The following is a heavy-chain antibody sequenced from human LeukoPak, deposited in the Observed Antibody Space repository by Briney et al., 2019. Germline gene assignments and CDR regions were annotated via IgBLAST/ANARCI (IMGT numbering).Heavy chain of an antibody. CDR2: IYYSGST. D-gene: IGHD5-12*01. V-gene: IGHV4-39*01. CDR3: ARLGEYSGYDY. J-gene: IGHJ4*02. CDR1: GGSFSSGSYY. Sequence: ASETLSLTCTVSGGSFSSGSYYWDWIRQPPGKGLEWIGSIYYSGSTYYNPALKSRVNISVDTSKNQFSLKLSSVTAADTALYYCARLGEYSGYDYWGQGTLVTVSS.